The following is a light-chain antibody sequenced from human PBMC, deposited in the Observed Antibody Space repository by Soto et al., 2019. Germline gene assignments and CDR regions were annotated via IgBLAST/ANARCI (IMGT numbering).Light chain of an antibody. CDR3: QHFGGTTFT. CDR2: GAS. Sequence: EIVLTQSPGTLSLSPGEGSTLSCRASQIVSSSYIAWYQQRPGQTPSLLIYGASTRATGIPDRFSGSGSGTHFTLTISSLEPGDFAVYYCQHFGGTTFTFGQGTRREI. CDR1: QIVSSSY. V-gene: IGKV3-20*01. J-gene: IGKJ5*01.